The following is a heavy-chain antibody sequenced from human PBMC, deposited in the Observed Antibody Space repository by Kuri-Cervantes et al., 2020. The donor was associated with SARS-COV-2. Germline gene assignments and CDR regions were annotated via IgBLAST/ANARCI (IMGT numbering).Heavy chain of an antibody. CDR3: SRRNDFWSGAYFDY. J-gene: IGHJ4*02. V-gene: IGHV3-48*03. CDR1: GFTFSSYE. CDR2: IISSDSTI. D-gene: IGHD3-3*01. Sequence: GGSLRLSCAASGFTFSSYEMNWVRQAQGKGLEWVSYIISSDSTIYYADSVKGRFTISSNNAKNSLYLQMNSLRAEDTAVYYCSRRNDFWSGAYFDYWGQGTLVTVSS.